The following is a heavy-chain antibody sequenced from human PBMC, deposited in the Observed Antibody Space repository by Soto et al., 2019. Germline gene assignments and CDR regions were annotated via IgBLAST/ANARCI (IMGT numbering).Heavy chain of an antibody. V-gene: IGHV3-30*18. CDR2: ISYDGSYK. Sequence: QVQLVESGGGVVQPGRSLRLSCAASGFTFSSYGMHCVRQAPGKGLEWVAVISYDGSYKYYADSMKGRVTISRDNSKNTLYVQMNSLRAEDTAVYYCAKEGSVVATTPDFDYWGQGTLVTVSS. D-gene: IGHD5-12*01. J-gene: IGHJ4*02. CDR3: AKEGSVVATTPDFDY. CDR1: GFTFSSYG.